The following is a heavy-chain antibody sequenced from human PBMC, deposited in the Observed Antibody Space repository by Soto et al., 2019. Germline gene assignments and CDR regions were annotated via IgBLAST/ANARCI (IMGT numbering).Heavy chain of an antibody. CDR2: VSHDGRNT. CDR3: TQGGRPGLVTSDVNY. D-gene: IGHD6-19*01. V-gene: IGHV3-30*03. CDR1: GFTFSDYA. Sequence: VQLVESGGGVVQPGRSLRLSCAASGFTFSDYAMHWVRQAPGKGLEWVAVVSHDGRNTHYADSVKGRFTISRVSSKNTVSLEMNILRAEDTAVYYCTQGGRPGLVTSDVNYWVHGALVTVSS. J-gene: IGHJ4*01.